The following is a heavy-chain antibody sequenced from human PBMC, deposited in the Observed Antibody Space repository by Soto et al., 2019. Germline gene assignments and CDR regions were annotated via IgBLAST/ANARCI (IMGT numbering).Heavy chain of an antibody. CDR1: GDTFSFYT. CDR2: VNPILSMS. J-gene: IGHJ4*02. V-gene: IGHV1-69*02. CDR3: ATSYGSGYRAFDY. D-gene: IGHD3-10*01. Sequence: QVQLVHSGAESKKPGSSVKVSCKASGDTFSFYTINWVRQAPGLGLEWMGRVNPILSMSNYAQKFQGRVTMTADKSTSTAYMELRSLRSEDTAFYYCATSYGSGYRAFDYWGQGALVTVSS.